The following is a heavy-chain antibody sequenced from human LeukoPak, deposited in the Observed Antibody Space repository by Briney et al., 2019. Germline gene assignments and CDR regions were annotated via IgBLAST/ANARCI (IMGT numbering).Heavy chain of an antibody. V-gene: IGHV3-48*04. D-gene: IGHD3-10*01. CDR3: ARVRGPTLKTCYMDV. CDR2: ISDRSSTI. CDR1: GFTFTEYS. Sequence: GGSLRLSCAASGFTFTEYSIIWVRQAPGKGLEWVSFISDISDRSSTIHYADSVKGRFTISRDNAERSVYLQMNSLRADDTAVYYCARVRGPTLKTCYMDVWGTGTTNTVPS. J-gene: IGHJ6*03.